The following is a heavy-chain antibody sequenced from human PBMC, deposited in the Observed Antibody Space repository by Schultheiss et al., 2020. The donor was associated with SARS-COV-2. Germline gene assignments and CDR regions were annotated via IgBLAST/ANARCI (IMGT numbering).Heavy chain of an antibody. J-gene: IGHJ6*02. CDR3: ARQYSGYDWNYYYYGMDV. CDR1: GGSISSYY. Sequence: SQTLSLTCTVSGGSISSYYWSWIRQPAGKGLEWIGYIYYSGSTNYNPSLKSRVTISVDTSKNQFSLKLSSVTAADTAVYYCARQYSGYDWNYYYYGMDVWGQGTTVTVSS. V-gene: IGHV4-59*01. D-gene: IGHD5-12*01. CDR2: IYYSGST.